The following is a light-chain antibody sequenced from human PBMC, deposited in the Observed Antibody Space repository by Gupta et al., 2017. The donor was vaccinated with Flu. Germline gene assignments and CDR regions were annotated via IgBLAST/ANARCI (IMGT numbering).Light chain of an antibody. CDR3: QQYGNSPRT. V-gene: IGKV3-20*01. CDR2: GAS. J-gene: IGKJ1*01. Sequence: EGATLSCRASQRVSSTYLAWYQQKPGQAPRLLIYGASSRATGIPDRFSGSGSGTDFTLTISRLEPEDFAVYYCQQYGNSPRTFGQGTKLEIK. CDR1: QRVSSTY.